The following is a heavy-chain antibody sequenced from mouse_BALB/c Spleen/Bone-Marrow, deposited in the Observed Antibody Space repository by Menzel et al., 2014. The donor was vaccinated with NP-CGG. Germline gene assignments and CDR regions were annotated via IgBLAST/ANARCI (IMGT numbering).Heavy chain of an antibody. CDR3: ARDKGRFFFDY. Sequence: EVKLVESGGGLVQPGGSLRLSCATSGFTFTDYYMNWVRQPPGKALEWLGFIRNKANGYTTEYSASVKSRFTISRDNSQNTLYLQMTPLRVDDGAIYYCARDKGRFFFDYWGQGTPLTVSS. V-gene: IGHV7-3*02. J-gene: IGHJ2*01. CDR1: GFTFTDYY. CDR2: IRNKANGYTT.